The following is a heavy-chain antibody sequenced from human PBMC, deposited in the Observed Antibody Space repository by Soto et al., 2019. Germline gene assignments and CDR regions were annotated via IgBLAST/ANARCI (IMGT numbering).Heavy chain of an antibody. CDR1: GFTFSSYS. V-gene: IGHV3-21*01. D-gene: IGHD2-8*01. J-gene: IGHJ4*02. CDR2: ISSSSSYI. Sequence: EVQLVESGGGLVKPGGSLRLSCAASGFTFSSYSINWVRQAPGKGLEWVSSISSSSSYIYYADSVKGRFTISRDNAKNSLYLQMNSLRAEDTAVYYCARGGYCTNGVCSFTYWGQGTLVTVSS. CDR3: ARGGYCTNGVCSFTY.